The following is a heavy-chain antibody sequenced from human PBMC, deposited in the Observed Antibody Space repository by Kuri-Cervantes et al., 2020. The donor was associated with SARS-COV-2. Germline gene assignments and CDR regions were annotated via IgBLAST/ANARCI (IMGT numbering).Heavy chain of an antibody. D-gene: IGHD6-19*01. V-gene: IGHV3-64*04. CDR2: ISSNGDTT. CDR1: GFSFSSYA. J-gene: IGHJ6*02. Sequence: GESLKISCAASGFSFSSYAMHWVRQAPGKGLEYVSGISSNGDTTYYADSVKGRFTISRDNSKNTLYLQMNSLRAEDTAVYYCARELKEYSSGWGNRYYYYGMDVWGQGTTVTVSS. CDR3: ARELKEYSSGWGNRYYYYGMDV.